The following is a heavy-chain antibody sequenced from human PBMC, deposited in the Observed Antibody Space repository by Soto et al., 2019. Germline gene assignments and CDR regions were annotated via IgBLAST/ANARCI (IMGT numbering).Heavy chain of an antibody. J-gene: IGHJ4*02. Sequence: PGGSLRLSCAASGFTFSSYGMHWVRQAPGKGLEWVAVIWYDGSNKYYADSVKGRFTISRDNSKNTLYLQMNSLRAEDTAVYYCARDMIRYFDWPETRTAFDYWGQGTLVTVSS. CDR1: GFTFSSYG. CDR3: ARDMIRYFDWPETRTAFDY. V-gene: IGHV3-33*01. D-gene: IGHD3-9*01. CDR2: IWYDGSNK.